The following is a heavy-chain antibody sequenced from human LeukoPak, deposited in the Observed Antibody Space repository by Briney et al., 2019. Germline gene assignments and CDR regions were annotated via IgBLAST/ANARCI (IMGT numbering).Heavy chain of an antibody. CDR1: GVPISTSEW. Sequence: SETLTLTCAVSGVPISTSEWLIWLRQPPGQGLEWIGEIHRDGRTRYNPSLTSRVTMSMDYSKNQFSLNVRFVTAADTAIYYCGKTDIYFNPIDYWGPGSLVTVSS. V-gene: IGHV4-4*02. D-gene: IGHD3-9*01. CDR2: IHRDGRT. J-gene: IGHJ4*02. CDR3: GKTDIYFNPIDY.